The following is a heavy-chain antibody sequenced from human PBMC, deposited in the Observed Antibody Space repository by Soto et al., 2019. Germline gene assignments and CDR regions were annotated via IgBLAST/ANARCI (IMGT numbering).Heavy chain of an antibody. CDR3: TTRLGYCSSTSRYYYYGMAV. Sequence: PGGSLRLSCAASGFTFSNAWMSWVRQAPGKGLEWVGRIKSKTDGGTTDYAAPVKGRFTISRDDSKNTLYLQMNSLKTEDTAVYYCTTRLGYCSSTSRYYYYGMAVWGQGTTVTVSS. J-gene: IGHJ6*02. CDR1: GFTFSNAW. D-gene: IGHD2-2*01. CDR2: IKSKTDGGTT. V-gene: IGHV3-15*07.